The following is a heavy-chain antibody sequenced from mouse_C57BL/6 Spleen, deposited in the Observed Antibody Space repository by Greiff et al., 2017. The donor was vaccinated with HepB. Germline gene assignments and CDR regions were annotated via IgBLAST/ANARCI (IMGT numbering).Heavy chain of an antibody. D-gene: IGHD1-1*01. V-gene: IGHV1-50*01. CDR3: ARSHLYGSSYQYYAMDY. CDR1: GYTFTSYW. Sequence: QVQLQQPGAELVKPGASVKLSCKASGYTFTSYWMQWVKQRPGQGLEWIGEIDPSDSYTNYNQKFKGKATLTVDTSSSTAYMQLSSLTSEDSAVYYCARSHLYGSSYQYYAMDYWGQGTSVTVSS. CDR2: IDPSDSYT. J-gene: IGHJ4*01.